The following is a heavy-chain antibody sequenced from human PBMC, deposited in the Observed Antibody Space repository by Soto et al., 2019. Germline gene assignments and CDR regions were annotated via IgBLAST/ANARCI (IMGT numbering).Heavy chain of an antibody. D-gene: IGHD3-16*01. CDR1: GFMFSTYL. J-gene: IGHJ6*02. CDR3: VGALTYEVPYYYYGMDV. Sequence: GGSLRLSCEASGFMFSTYLMSWVRQAPEKGLEWVANIKQGGNEKFYVDSVKGRFTISRDNAKKSLFLQMNSLRPEDTAVYYCVGALTYEVPYYYYGMDVWGQGTTVTVSS. V-gene: IGHV3-7*01. CDR2: IKQGGNEK.